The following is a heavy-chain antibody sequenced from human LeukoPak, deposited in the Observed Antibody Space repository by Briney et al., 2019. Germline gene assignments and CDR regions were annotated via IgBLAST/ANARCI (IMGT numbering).Heavy chain of an antibody. D-gene: IGHD3-10*01. V-gene: IGHV1-2*02. CDR3: ARVMVRGVISGDY. Sequence: SSVKVSCKASGYTFTGYYMHWVRQAPGQGLEWMGWINPNSGGTNYAQKFQGRVTMTRDTSISTAYMELSRLRSDDTAVYYCARVMVRGVISGDYWGQGTLVTVSS. CDR2: INPNSGGT. J-gene: IGHJ4*02. CDR1: GYTFTGYY.